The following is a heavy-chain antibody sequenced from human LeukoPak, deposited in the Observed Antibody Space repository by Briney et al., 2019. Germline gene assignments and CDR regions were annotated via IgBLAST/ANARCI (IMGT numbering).Heavy chain of an antibody. CDR2: INPNSGGT. V-gene: IGHV1-2*02. CDR3: ARDRPYYYDSRGSFDY. D-gene: IGHD3-22*01. Sequence: ASVTVSCKASGYTFTVYYMHWVRQAPGQGLEWMGWINPNSGGTNYAQKFQGRATMTRDTSISTAYMELSRLRSDDTAVYYCARDRPYYYDSRGSFDYWGQGTLVTVSS. J-gene: IGHJ4*02. CDR1: GYTFTVYY.